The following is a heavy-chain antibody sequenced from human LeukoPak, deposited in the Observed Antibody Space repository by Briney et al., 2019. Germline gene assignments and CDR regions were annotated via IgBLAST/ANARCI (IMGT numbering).Heavy chain of an antibody. V-gene: IGHV4-39*01. Sequence: PSETLSLTCTVSGDSMTSSNHYWVWIRQPPGKGLEWIGSIYYGGSTYYNPSLKSRVTISQDTSKNKFSLKVNTVIAADTAVYHCARRSHCTGDSCSPVWGQGTTVTVSS. CDR1: GDSMTSSNHY. CDR3: ARRSHCTGDSCSPV. J-gene: IGHJ6*02. D-gene: IGHD2-15*01. CDR2: IYYGGST.